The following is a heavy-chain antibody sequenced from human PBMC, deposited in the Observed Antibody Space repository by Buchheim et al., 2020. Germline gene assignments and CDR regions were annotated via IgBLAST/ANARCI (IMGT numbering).Heavy chain of an antibody. CDR3: ATDGTSGNFDY. J-gene: IGHJ4*02. CDR1: GFTFTSYG. V-gene: IGHV3-33*01. D-gene: IGHD3-10*01. Sequence: QVQLVESGGGVVQPGRSLRLSCAASGFTFTSYGMHWVRQAPGKGLEWVAVIWNAGSNKYYADSVKGRLTISRDNSKNTMYLEMSSLRADDTAVYYCATDGTSGNFDYWGQGTL. CDR2: IWNAGSNK.